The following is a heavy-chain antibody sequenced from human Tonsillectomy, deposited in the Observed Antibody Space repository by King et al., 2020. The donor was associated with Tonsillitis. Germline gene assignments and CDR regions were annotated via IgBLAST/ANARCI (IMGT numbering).Heavy chain of an antibody. J-gene: IGHJ4*02. CDR2: IKQDGGEK. CDR1: GFTFSSYW. CDR3: ATIAAGSSWFY. V-gene: IGHV3-7*01. D-gene: IGHD6-13*01. Sequence: VQLVESGGGLVQPGGSLTLSCAASGFTFSSYWLSWVRQAPGEGLEWVANIKQDGGEKYYVDSVKGRFTISRDNAKNSLYLQLNSLRVEDTGVYFCATIAAGSSWFYWGQGTQVTVSS.